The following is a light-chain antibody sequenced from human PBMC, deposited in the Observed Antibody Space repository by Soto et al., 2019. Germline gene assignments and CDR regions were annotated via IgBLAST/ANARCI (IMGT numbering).Light chain of an antibody. CDR1: QSVSSY. J-gene: IGKJ1*01. CDR2: DAS. V-gene: IGKV3-11*01. CDR3: QQYNGWPIT. Sequence: EIVFTQSPATLSLSPGERATLSCRASQSVSSYLAWYQQKPGQAPRLLIYDASNRATGIPARFSGSGSGTEFTLTISSLQSEDFAVYYCQQYNGWPITFGQGTKV.